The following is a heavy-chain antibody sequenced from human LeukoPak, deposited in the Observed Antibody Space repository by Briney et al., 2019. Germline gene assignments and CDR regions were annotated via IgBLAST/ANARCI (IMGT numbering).Heavy chain of an antibody. CDR2: IYYSGST. V-gene: IGHV4-61*01. J-gene: IGHJ5*02. CDR3: ARVLSIVATVERWFDP. Sequence: KPSVTLSLTCTVSGGSVSSGSYYWSWIRQPPGKGLEWIGYIYYSGSTNYNPSLKSRVTISVDTSKNQFSLKLSSVTAADTAVYYCARVLSIVATVERWFDPWGQGTLVTVSS. D-gene: IGHD5-12*01. CDR1: GGSVSSGSYY.